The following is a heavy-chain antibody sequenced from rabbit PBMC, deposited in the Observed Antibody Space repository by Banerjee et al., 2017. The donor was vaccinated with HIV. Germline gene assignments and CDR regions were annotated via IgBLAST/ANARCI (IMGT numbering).Heavy chain of an antibody. V-gene: IGHV1S40*01. Sequence: QSLEESGGDLVKPGASLTLTCTASGFSFRAGYYMCWVRQAPGKGLEWIACIYASSSGSTYYASWAKGRFTISRPSSTTVTLQMTSLTAADTATYFCARGYLGSSYYSGAMDLWGQGTLVTVS. CDR2: IYASSSGST. CDR3: ARGYLGSSYYSGAMDL. D-gene: IGHD8-1*01. CDR1: GFSFRAGYY. J-gene: IGHJ3*01.